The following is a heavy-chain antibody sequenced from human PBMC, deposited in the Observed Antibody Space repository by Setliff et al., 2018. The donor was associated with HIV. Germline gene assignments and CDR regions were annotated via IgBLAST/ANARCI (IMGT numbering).Heavy chain of an antibody. CDR1: GDSIRSGDYY. CDR2: TFPTGYT. CDR3: ARDKGRPHHFDNHGYYLSDTFDI. D-gene: IGHD3-3*01. V-gene: IGHV4-30-4*08. J-gene: IGHJ3*02. Sequence: SETLSLTCTVSGDSIRSGDYYWSWIRQSPEKGLEWIGYTFPTGYTYYNPSLKSRIIISVDLSKNQLSLELTSVTAADTAIYYCARDKGRPHHFDNHGYYLSDTFDIWGHGTMVTVSS.